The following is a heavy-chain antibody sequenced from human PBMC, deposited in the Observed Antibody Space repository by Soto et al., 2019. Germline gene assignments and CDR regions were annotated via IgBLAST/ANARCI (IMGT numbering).Heavy chain of an antibody. Sequence: GGSLRLSCTASGFTFSSYSMNWVRQAPGKGLEWVSSISSSSSYIYYADSVKGRFTISRDNAKNSLYLQMNSLRAEDTAVYYCARSVVHYDFWSGYFDYWGQGTLVTVSS. CDR3: ARSVVHYDFWSGYFDY. CDR1: GFTFSSYS. D-gene: IGHD3-3*01. J-gene: IGHJ4*02. CDR2: ISSSSSYI. V-gene: IGHV3-21*01.